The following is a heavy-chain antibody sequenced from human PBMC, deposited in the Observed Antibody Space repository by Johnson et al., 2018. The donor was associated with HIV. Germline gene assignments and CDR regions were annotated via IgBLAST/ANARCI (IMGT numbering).Heavy chain of an antibody. CDR3: VRGLGYVFYSGNSNALDI. CDR1: GFTVSSNY. CDR2: IYSDGSST. Sequence: VQLVESGGGLVQPGGSLRLSCAVSGFTVSSNYITWVRQAPGKGLEWISVIYSDGSSTTYADSVKGRFTISGDNAKNTLFLQMNSLRAEDTAVYYCVRGLGYVFYSGNSNALDIWGQGTMVTVSS. J-gene: IGHJ3*02. V-gene: IGHV3-74*02. D-gene: IGHD4-23*01.